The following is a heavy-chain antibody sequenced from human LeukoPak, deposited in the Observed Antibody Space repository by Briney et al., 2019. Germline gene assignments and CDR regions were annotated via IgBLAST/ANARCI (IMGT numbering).Heavy chain of an antibody. CDR2: IYSGGTT. CDR3: ARGPYGSSGTPDAFDI. D-gene: IGHD3-10*01. CDR1: GFTVSSDY. J-gene: IGHJ3*02. V-gene: IGHV3-66*01. Sequence: GGSLRLSCAASGFTVSSDYMSWVRQAPGKGLEWVSVIYSGGTTHYADSVKGRFTISRDNSKNTLYLQMNSLRAKDTAVYYCARGPYGSSGTPDAFDIWGQGTMVTVSS.